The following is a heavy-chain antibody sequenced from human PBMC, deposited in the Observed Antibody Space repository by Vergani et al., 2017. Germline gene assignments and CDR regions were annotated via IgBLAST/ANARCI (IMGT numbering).Heavy chain of an antibody. V-gene: IGHV4-59*01. CDR1: GGSISSYY. J-gene: IGHJ4*02. D-gene: IGHD6-13*01. Sequence: QVQLQESGPGLVKSSETLSLTCTVSGGSISSYYWSWIRQPPGKGLEWIGYIYYSGSTNYNPSLKSRVTISVDTSKNQFSLKLSSVTAADTAVYYCASAYSSSWYPYWGQGTLVTVSS. CDR2: IYYSGST. CDR3: ASAYSSSWYPY.